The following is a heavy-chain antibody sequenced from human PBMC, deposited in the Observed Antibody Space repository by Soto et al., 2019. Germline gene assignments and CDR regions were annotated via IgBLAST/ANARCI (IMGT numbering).Heavy chain of an antibody. CDR2: ISAYNGNT. CDR1: GYTFTSYG. D-gene: IGHD2-8*01. V-gene: IGHV1-18*01. CDR3: ARGACTNGVCSPLYYYYYYGMDV. J-gene: IGHJ6*02. Sequence: QVQLVQSGAEVKKPGASVKVSCKASGYTFTSYGISWVRQAPGQGLEWMGWISAYNGNTNYAQKLQGRVTMTTDTPTSTAYMELSSLSSDATAVYYCARGACTNGVCSPLYYYYYYGMDVWGQGTTVTVSS.